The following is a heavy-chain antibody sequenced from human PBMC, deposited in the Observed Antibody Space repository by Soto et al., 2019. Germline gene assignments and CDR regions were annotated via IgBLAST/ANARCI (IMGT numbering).Heavy chain of an antibody. CDR3: ARQGNWNYGSIDY. V-gene: IGHV4-59*08. Sequence: ETLSLTCTVSGGSISNFYWSWIRQPPGKGLEWIGYVYYTGSTNYNPSLKSRVTISVDTSKNQFSLKLSSVTAADTAVYYCARQGNWNYGSIDYWGQGTLVTVSS. D-gene: IGHD1-7*01. J-gene: IGHJ4*02. CDR1: GGSISNFY. CDR2: VYYTGST.